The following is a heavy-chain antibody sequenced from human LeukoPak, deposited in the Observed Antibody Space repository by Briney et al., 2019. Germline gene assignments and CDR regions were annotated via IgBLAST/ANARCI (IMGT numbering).Heavy chain of an antibody. CDR1: VYTFNGYY. CDR2: INPNSGGT. D-gene: IGHD3-22*01. V-gene: IGHV1-2*02. J-gene: IGHJ4*02. CDR3: SLVYYRRGYSCFD. Sequence: GASVTVSHQASVYTFNGYYKFLLRQAPGQGLEWMGWINPNSGGTNYAQKFQGRVTMTRDTSISTAYMELSRLRSDDTAVYYCSLVYYRRGYSCFDWGEGTLVTVSS.